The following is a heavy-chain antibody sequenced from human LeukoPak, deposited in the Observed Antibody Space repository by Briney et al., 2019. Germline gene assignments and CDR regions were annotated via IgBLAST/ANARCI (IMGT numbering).Heavy chain of an antibody. D-gene: IGHD2-15*01. J-gene: IGHJ3*02. Sequence: GGSVRLSCAASGFTFSSYAISWVRQAPGQGLEWVAAISGSGGSTYYADYVKGRFTISRDTSKSTLYLQMNSLRAEDTAVYYCAKPVASRRAFDIWGQGTMVTVSS. CDR3: AKPVASRRAFDI. CDR2: ISGSGGST. CDR1: GFTFSSYA. V-gene: IGHV3-23*01.